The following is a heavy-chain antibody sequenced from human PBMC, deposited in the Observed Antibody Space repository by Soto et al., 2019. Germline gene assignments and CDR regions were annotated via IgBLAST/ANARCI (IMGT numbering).Heavy chain of an antibody. V-gene: IGHV4-4*02. Sequence: QVQLQESGPGLVKPSGTLSLTCAVSSGSITSGHWWSGVRQPPGKGLEWIGEISLNGGTNYNPSLKSRVTISIDKSNNQFSLKLSSVGAADTAVYSCAKPGSDFMDVWGKGTTVTVSS. CDR2: ISLNGGT. J-gene: IGHJ6*03. CDR1: SGSITSGHW. CDR3: AKPGSDFMDV.